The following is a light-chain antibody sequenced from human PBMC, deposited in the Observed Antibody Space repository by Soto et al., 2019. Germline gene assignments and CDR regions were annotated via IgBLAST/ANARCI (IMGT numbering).Light chain of an antibody. CDR1: SSDVGGYDY. CDR3: SSYTSTNPVI. V-gene: IGLV2-14*03. J-gene: IGLJ2*01. CDR2: DVN. Sequence: QSALTQPASVSVSPGQSIAISCTGSSSDVGGYDYVSWYQQHPGKAPKLMIYDVNSRPSGVSDRFSGSKSGNTASLTISGLQAEDEADYYCSSYTSTNPVIFGGGTKLTVL.